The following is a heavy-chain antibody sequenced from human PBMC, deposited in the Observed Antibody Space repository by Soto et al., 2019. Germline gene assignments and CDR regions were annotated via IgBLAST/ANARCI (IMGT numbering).Heavy chain of an antibody. CDR1: GDSVSSKSAA. D-gene: IGHD1-26*01. V-gene: IGHV6-1*01. J-gene: IGHJ4*02. CDR2: TYYRSKWYN. Sequence: PSQTLSLTCAISGDSVSSKSAAWGWISHSPSRGLEWLGRTYYRSKWYNEYAVSVKSRIIINPDTSKNQFSLQLNSVTPEDTAVYYCARSGNVGAVDYWGQGTLVTVSS. CDR3: ARSGNVGAVDY.